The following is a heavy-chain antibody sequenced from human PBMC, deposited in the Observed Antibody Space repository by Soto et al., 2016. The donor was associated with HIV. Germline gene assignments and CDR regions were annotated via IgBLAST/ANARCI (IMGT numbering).Heavy chain of an antibody. Sequence: QVHLVESGGGLVEPGGSLRLSCAASGFSFSDHYMTWVRQAPGKGLEWISYISTNSGYTSYADSVRGRFTITRDNAKNSLYLQMNSLRAEDTAVYYCARGSSSGWSGLDLWGQGTLVTVSS. CDR2: ISTNSGYT. CDR1: GFSFSDHY. CDR3: ARGSSSGWSGLDL. J-gene: IGHJ5*02. D-gene: IGHD6-19*01. V-gene: IGHV3-11*05.